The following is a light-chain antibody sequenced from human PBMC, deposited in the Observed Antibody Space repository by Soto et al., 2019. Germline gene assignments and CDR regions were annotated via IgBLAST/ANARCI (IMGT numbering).Light chain of an antibody. Sequence: EIQMAQTRSAQRGAGRERVSMTSPATQDISRWLAWYQQKPGKAPKLLIYKASSLESGVPSRFSGSGSGTEITLTISRLQPDDFATYYCKQYNSYSRAFGQGTKVDIK. V-gene: IGKV1-5*03. J-gene: IGKJ1*01. CDR1: QDISRW. CDR2: KAS. CDR3: KQYNSYSRA.